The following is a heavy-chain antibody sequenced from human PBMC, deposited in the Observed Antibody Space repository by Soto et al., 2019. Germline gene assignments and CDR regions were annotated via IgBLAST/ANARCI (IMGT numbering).Heavy chain of an antibody. CDR3: ALNDGVAVAAIFDY. CDR1: GFSLSTSGVG. D-gene: IGHD6-19*01. Sequence: QITLKESGPTLVKPTQTLTLTCTFSGFSLSTSGVGVGWIRQPPGKALEWLALIYWDDDKRYSPSLKSRLTITKDTSKHQVVLTMTNMDPVDTATYYCALNDGVAVAAIFDYWGQGTLVTVSS. V-gene: IGHV2-5*02. J-gene: IGHJ4*02. CDR2: IYWDDDK.